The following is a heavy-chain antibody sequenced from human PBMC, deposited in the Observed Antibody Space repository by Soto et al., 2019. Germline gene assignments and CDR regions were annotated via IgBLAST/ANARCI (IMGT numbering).Heavy chain of an antibody. V-gene: IGHV3-23*01. J-gene: IGHJ6*02. CDR2: ISGSGGST. D-gene: IGHD6-19*01. CDR1: GFTFSSYA. Sequence: GGSLRLSCAASGFTFSSYAMSWVRQAPGKGLEWVSAISGSGGSTYYADSVKGRFTISRDNSKNTLYLQMNSLRAEDTAVYYCAKSPGIAVAGTGDYYYYYGMDVWGQGTTVTVS. CDR3: AKSPGIAVAGTGDYYYYYGMDV.